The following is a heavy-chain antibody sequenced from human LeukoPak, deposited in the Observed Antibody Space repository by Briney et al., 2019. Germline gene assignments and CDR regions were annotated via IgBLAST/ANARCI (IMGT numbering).Heavy chain of an antibody. Sequence: ASVKVSCKASGGTFSSYAISWVRQAPGQGLEWMGGIIPIFGTANYAQKFQGRVTITADKSTSTAYMELSSLRSEDTAVYYCARASGGDRGYDLYYLDYWGQGSLVTVSS. CDR1: GGTFSSYA. J-gene: IGHJ4*02. V-gene: IGHV1-69*06. CDR3: ARASGGDRGYDLYYLDY. CDR2: IIPIFGTA. D-gene: IGHD5-12*01.